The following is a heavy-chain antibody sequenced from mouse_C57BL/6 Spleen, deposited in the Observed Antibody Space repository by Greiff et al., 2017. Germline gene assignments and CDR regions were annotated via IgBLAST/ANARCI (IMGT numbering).Heavy chain of an antibody. Sequence: QVQLQQPGAELVKPGASVKLSCKASGYTFTSYWMQWVKQRPGQGLEWIGEIDPSDSYTNYNQKFKGKATLTVDTSSSTAYMQLSSLTSEDSAVYYCASRRTEGYFDVWGTGTTVTVSS. V-gene: IGHV1-50*01. J-gene: IGHJ1*03. CDR2: IDPSDSYT. CDR1: GYTFTSYW. CDR3: ASRRTEGYFDV.